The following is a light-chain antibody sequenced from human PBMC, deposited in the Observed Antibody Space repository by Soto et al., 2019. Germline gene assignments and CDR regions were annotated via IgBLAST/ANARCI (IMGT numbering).Light chain of an antibody. V-gene: IGKV1-6*01. Sequence: AIQMTQSPSSLSASVGDRVTLTCRASQDIRNDLGWYQQKPGMAPRFLIYAASNLQSGVPSRFSGSRSGTDFTLTISSLQPEDFATYYCVQHYNYPPTFGQGTKVEVK. CDR2: AAS. CDR1: QDIRND. J-gene: IGKJ1*01. CDR3: VQHYNYPPT.